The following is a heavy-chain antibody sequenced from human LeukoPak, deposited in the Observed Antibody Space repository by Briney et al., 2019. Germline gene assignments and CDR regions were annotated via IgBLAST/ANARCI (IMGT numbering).Heavy chain of an antibody. CDR1: GSTFTSYY. V-gene: IGHV1-8*03. Sequence: GASVKVSRKASGSTFTSYYMHWVRRSSGQRAGGRGWMNPNSGTTGYANNFQGSVTITRNTSITTNNMDSSSLRSEDTAVYYCARDSWFGELWGRGYYYYHMDVWGKGTTVTVSS. CDR2: MNPNSGTT. CDR3: ARDSWFGELWGRGYYYYHMDV. J-gene: IGHJ6*03. D-gene: IGHD3-10*01.